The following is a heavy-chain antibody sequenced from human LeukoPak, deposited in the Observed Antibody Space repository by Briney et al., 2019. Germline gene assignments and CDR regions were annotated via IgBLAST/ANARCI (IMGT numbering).Heavy chain of an antibody. CDR2: IKEDGSEK. Sequence: GGSLRLSCAASGFTFSSNWMSWVRQAPGKGLEWVAIIKEDGSEKYYVDSVKGRFTISRDNAKNTLYLQMNSLRAEDTAVYYCARENIAAAGPNPNFDYWGQGTLVTVSS. V-gene: IGHV3-7*01. D-gene: IGHD6-13*01. CDR1: GFTFSSNW. CDR3: ARENIAAAGPNPNFDY. J-gene: IGHJ4*02.